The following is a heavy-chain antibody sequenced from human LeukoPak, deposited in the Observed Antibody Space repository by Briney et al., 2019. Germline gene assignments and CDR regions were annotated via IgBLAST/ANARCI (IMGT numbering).Heavy chain of an antibody. D-gene: IGHD2-15*01. Sequence: GASVKVSCKASGYTFTSYDINWVRQATGQGLEWMGWMNPNSGNTGYAQKFQGRVTITRNTSISTAYMELSSLISEDTAVYYCARRDCSGGTCRTRIFDYWGQGTLVTVSS. V-gene: IGHV1-8*03. CDR1: GYTFTSYD. J-gene: IGHJ4*02. CDR3: ARRDCSGGTCRTRIFDY. CDR2: MNPNSGNT.